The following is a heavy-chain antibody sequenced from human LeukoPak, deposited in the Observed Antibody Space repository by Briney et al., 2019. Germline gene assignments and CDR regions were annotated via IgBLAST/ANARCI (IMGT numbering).Heavy chain of an antibody. CDR3: ARRAPSHDFDD. V-gene: IGHV3-21*01. CDR1: GFTFSSYS. J-gene: IGHJ4*02. CDR2: ISTTSGNT. Sequence: GGSLRLSCAASGFTFSSYSMNWVRQAPGKGLEWVAAISTTSGNTYYADSVKGRFTISRDNAKNSLYLQMNSLRVEDTALYYCARRAPSHDFDDWGQGTLVTVSS.